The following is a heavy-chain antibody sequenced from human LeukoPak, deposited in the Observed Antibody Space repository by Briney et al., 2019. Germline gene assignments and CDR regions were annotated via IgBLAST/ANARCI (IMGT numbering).Heavy chain of an antibody. CDR1: GGSISSYY. D-gene: IGHD3-10*01. J-gene: IGHJ4*02. Sequence: PSETLSLTCTVSGGSISSYYWSWIRQPPGKGLEWIGYIYYSGSTNYNPSLKSRVTMSVDTSKNQFSLKLSSVTAADTAVYYCAREMVRGAYDYWGQGTLVTVSS. V-gene: IGHV4-59*08. CDR2: IYYSGST. CDR3: AREMVRGAYDY.